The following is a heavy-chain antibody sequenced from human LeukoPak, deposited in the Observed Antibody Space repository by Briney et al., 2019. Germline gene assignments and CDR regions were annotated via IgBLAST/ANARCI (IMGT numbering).Heavy chain of an antibody. CDR2: ISYDGSNK. V-gene: IGHV3-30*03. D-gene: IGHD3-22*01. CDR1: GFTFSSYG. Sequence: GGSLRLSCAASGFTFSSYGMHWVRQAPGKGLEWVAVISYDGSNKYYADSVKGRFTISRDNSKNTLYLQMNSLRAEDTAVYYCAGDSSGYYRTVGPYWGQGTLVTVSS. J-gene: IGHJ4*02. CDR3: AGDSSGYYRTVGPY.